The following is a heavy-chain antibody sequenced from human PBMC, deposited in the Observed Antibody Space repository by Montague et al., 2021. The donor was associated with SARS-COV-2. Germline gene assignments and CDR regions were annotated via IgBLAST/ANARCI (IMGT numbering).Heavy chain of an antibody. CDR3: VRQGGDIVVVIAIRGPYYFDY. Sequence: SETLSLTCTVSGGSISSSSYYWGWIRQPPGKGLEWIGTIYYGRXTXYXXXXKXRVTISVDTSKNQFSLKLSSVTAADTAVYYCVRQGGDIVVVIAIRGPYYFDYWGQGTLVTVSS. V-gene: IGHV4-39*01. CDR2: IYYGRXT. CDR1: GGSISSSSYY. J-gene: IGHJ4*02. D-gene: IGHD2-21*01.